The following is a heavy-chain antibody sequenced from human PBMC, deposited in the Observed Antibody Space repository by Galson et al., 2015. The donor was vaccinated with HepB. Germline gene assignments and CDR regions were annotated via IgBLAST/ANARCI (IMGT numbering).Heavy chain of an antibody. CDR1: GFTFSGSA. Sequence: SLRLSCAASGFTFSGSAMHWVRQASGRWLEWVGRIGSKANSYATAYAASVKGRFTISRDDSKNTAYMQMNSLKTEDTAVYYCTRLGDLSGYSSLWGQGTLVTVSS. J-gene: IGHJ4*02. CDR2: IGSKANSYAT. CDR3: TRLGDLSGYSSL. D-gene: IGHD6-13*01. V-gene: IGHV3-73*01.